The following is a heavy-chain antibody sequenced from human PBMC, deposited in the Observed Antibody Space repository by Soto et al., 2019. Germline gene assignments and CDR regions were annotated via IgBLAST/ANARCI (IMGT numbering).Heavy chain of an antibody. J-gene: IGHJ4*02. Sequence: ASETLSLTCAVYGGSFSGYYWSWIRQPPGKGLEWIGEINHSGSTNYNPSLKSRVTISLDTSKNQVSLKLSSVTAADTAVYYCASSGSYYLYYFDTWGQGTLVTVSS. D-gene: IGHD3-10*01. CDR2: INHSGST. V-gene: IGHV4-34*01. CDR1: GGSFSGYY. CDR3: ASSGSYYLYYFDT.